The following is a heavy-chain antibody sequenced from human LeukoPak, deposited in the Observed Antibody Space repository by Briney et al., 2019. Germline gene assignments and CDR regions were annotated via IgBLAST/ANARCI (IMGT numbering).Heavy chain of an antibody. CDR3: ARVRIAAAGPNDAFDI. Sequence: ASVKVSCKASGYTFTGYYMHWVRQAPGQGLECMGRINPNSGGTNYAQKFQGRVTMTRDTSISTAYMELSRLRSDDTAVYYCARVRIAAAGPNDAFDIWGQGTMVTVSS. J-gene: IGHJ3*02. CDR2: INPNSGGT. D-gene: IGHD6-13*01. CDR1: GYTFTGYY. V-gene: IGHV1-2*06.